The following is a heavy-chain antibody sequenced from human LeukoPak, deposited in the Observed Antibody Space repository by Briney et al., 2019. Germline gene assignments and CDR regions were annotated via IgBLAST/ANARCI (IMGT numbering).Heavy chain of an antibody. V-gene: IGHV1-69*04. J-gene: IGHJ4*02. CDR2: IIPILGIA. D-gene: IGHD5-12*01. CDR1: GGXFSSYA. CDR3: ARGGAPPYGGYGY. Sequence: CXXSGGXFSSYAXSWVXQAPGQGXXXMXRIIPILGIANYAQKFQGRVTITADKSTSTAYMELSSLRSEDTAVYYCARGGAPPYGGYGYWGQGTLVTVSS.